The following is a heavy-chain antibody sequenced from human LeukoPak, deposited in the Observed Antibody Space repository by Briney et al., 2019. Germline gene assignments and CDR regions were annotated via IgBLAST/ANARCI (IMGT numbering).Heavy chain of an antibody. CDR2: IDPSDSYT. D-gene: IGHD7-27*01. Sequence: GESLRISCKGSGYSFTSYWISWVRQMPGKGLEWMGRIDPSDSYTNYSPSFQGHVTISADKSISTAYLQWSSLKASDTAMYYCARLTGLNWGSPAVVITYFDYLGQGTLVTVSS. J-gene: IGHJ4*02. CDR3: ARLTGLNWGSPAVVITYFDY. V-gene: IGHV5-10-1*01. CDR1: GYSFTSYW.